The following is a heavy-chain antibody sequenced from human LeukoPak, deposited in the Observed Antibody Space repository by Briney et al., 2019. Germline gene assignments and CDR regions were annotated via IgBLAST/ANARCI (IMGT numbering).Heavy chain of an antibody. CDR1: GFTFSSYS. Sequence: GGSLRLSCAASGFTFSSYSMNWVRQAPGKGLEWVSSISTNTKYIYYADSVKGRFTISRDNAKNSLYLQMNSLRADDTAVYSCARVCGGGGCSGAFDLWGQGTMVTVSS. D-gene: IGHD2-15*01. J-gene: IGHJ3*01. CDR2: ISTNTKYI. CDR3: ARVCGGGGCSGAFDL. V-gene: IGHV3-21*06.